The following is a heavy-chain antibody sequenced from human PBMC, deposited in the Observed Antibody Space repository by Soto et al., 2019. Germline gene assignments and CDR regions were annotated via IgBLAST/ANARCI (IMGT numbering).Heavy chain of an antibody. Sequence: SETLSLTCTVSGGSVSSRSFYWSWLRQSPGRGLEWIGYIHDSYSTNYSPSLKSRVTISVDTSKNQFALRLRSVTTADTAVYYRARVPSRPLTDDHQGDWIPYYAMDVWGQGTKVTVSS. CDR3: ARVPSRPLTDDHQGDWIPYYAMDV. V-gene: IGHV4-61*01. D-gene: IGHD1-1*01. CDR1: GGSVSSRSFY. J-gene: IGHJ6*02. CDR2: IHDSYST.